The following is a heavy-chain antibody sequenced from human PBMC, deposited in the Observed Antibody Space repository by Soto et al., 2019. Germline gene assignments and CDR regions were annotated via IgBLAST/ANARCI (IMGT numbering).Heavy chain of an antibody. Sequence: QVQLQESGPGLVKPSETLSLTCSFSGGSMSRYYWSWIRQPPGKGLEWIGNIHETGSTNYNASLKKRVTISLDRSKSAFTLHLTSVTAADTAVYYCARDVRPTGLAYFDLWGRGTLVTVSS. D-gene: IGHD1-1*01. CDR2: IHETGST. J-gene: IGHJ2*01. CDR1: GGSMSRYY. V-gene: IGHV4-59*12. CDR3: ARDVRPTGLAYFDL.